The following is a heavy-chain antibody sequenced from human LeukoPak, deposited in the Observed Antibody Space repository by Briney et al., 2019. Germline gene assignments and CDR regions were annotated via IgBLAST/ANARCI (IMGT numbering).Heavy chain of an antibody. J-gene: IGHJ3*02. CDR2: IYSGGNT. CDR3: ARYDSSGYAFDI. CDR1: GFTVSRNY. V-gene: IGHV3-66*02. Sequence: GGSLRLSCAVSGFTVSRNYMNWVRQAPGEGLEWVSVIYSGGNTYYADSVKGRFTISRDNSKNTLYLQMNSLRAEDTAVYYCARYDSSGYAFDIWGQATMVTVSS. D-gene: IGHD3-22*01.